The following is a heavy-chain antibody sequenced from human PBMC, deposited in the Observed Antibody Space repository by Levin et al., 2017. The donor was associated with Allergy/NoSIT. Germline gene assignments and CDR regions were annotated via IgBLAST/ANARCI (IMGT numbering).Heavy chain of an antibody. CDR1: GDTVSSNSAT. CDR3: ARGREDIAVAGTTHFGY. CDR2: TYYRSNWDN. D-gene: IGHD6-19*01. Sequence: SETLSLTCAISGDTVSSNSATWNWIRQSPSRGLEWLGRTYYRSNWDNEYAGSVKSRITINPDTSKNQFSLQLNSVTPEDTAVYYCARGREDIAVAGTTHFGYWDPGTLVTVSS. J-gene: IGHJ4*02. V-gene: IGHV6-1*01.